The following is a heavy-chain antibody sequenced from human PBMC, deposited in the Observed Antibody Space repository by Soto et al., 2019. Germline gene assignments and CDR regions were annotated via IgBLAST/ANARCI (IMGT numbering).Heavy chain of an antibody. Sequence: QVQLQESGPGLVKPSQTLSLTCTVSGDSISSGAYYWSWIRQHPGKGLEWIGYIYHSGSTYYNPSLKLLVTISVDTSKNQFSLKVNSVAAADTAMYYCARDQGERCTNGVCVRTYVFHIWGQGPLVTVSS. CDR3: ARDQGERCTNGVCVRTYVFHI. D-gene: IGHD2-8*01. V-gene: IGHV4-31*01. CDR2: IYHSGST. CDR1: GDSISSGAYY. J-gene: IGHJ3*02.